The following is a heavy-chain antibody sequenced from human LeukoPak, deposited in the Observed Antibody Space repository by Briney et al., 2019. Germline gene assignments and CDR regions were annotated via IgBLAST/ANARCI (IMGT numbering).Heavy chain of an antibody. J-gene: IGHJ4*02. D-gene: IGHD1-7*01. CDR2: ISSSGSTI. Sequence: GGSLRLSCAASGFTFSSYEMNWVRQAPGKGLEWVSYISSSGSTIYYADSVKGRFTISRDNSKNTLYLQMNSLRAEDTAVYYCAKDHAGNWNYVFGFRAYFDYWGQGTLVTVSS. CDR3: AKDHAGNWNYVFGFRAYFDY. V-gene: IGHV3-48*03. CDR1: GFTFSSYE.